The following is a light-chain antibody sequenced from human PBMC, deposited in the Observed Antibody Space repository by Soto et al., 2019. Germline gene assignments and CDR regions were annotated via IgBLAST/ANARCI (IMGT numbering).Light chain of an antibody. Sequence: EVVMTQSPATLSVSPGETATLSCRANHSVNANLAWYHQKPGQVPGLLIYGASTRATGIPARFSGSGSGTDFTLTISSLQSEDFAVYYCQQYNDWPRTFGQGTKVEIK. V-gene: IGKV3-15*01. CDR2: GAS. J-gene: IGKJ1*01. CDR1: HSVNAN. CDR3: QQYNDWPRT.